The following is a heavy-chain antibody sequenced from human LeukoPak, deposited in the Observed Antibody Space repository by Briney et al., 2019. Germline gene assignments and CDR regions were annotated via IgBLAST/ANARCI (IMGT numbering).Heavy chain of an antibody. J-gene: IGHJ4*02. CDR1: GFTFSSYA. D-gene: IGHD7-27*01. CDR2: ISGSGGST. Sequence: GGSLRLSCAASGFTFSSYAMSWVRQAPGKGLEWVSAISGSGGSTYYADSVKGRFTISRDNSKNTLYLQMNSLRAEDTAVYYCAKDLFDAREVSRPLGMGGYFDYWGQGTLVTVSS. CDR3: AKDLFDAREVSRPLGMGGYFDY. V-gene: IGHV3-23*01.